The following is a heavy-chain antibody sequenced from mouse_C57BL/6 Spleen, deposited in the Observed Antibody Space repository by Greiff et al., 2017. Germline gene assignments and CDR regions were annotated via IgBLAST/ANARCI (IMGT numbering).Heavy chain of an antibody. J-gene: IGHJ2*01. Sequence: EVQLQQSGPVLVKPGASVKMSCKASGYTFTDYYMNWVKQSHGKSLEWIGVINPYNGGTSYNQKFKGKATLTVDKSSSTAYMELNSLTSEDSAVYYCAREDYYGSSVDYWGQGTTLTVSS. CDR1: GYTFTDYY. V-gene: IGHV1-19*01. CDR3: AREDYYGSSVDY. D-gene: IGHD1-1*01. CDR2: INPYNGGT.